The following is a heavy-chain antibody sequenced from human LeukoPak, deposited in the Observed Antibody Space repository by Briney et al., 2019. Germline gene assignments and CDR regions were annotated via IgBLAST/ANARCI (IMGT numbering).Heavy chain of an antibody. Sequence: GGSLRLSCGASGFXFSTYWMSWVRQAQGKGLEWVANINQDGSEKYYVDSVKGRFTISRDNADNSLYLQMNSLRAEDTAVYYCARKTTVPHFDYWGQGTLVTVSS. CDR1: GFXFSTYW. D-gene: IGHD1-1*01. V-gene: IGHV3-7*04. CDR2: INQDGSEK. J-gene: IGHJ4*02. CDR3: ARKTTVPHFDY.